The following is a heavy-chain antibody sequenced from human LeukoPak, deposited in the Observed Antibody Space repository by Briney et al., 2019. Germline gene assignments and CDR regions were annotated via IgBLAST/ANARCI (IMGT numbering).Heavy chain of an antibody. Sequence: GGSLRLSCAASGFTFDDYAMHWVRQAPGKGLEWVSAISGSGGSTYYADSVKGRFTISRDNSKNTLYLQMNSLRAEDTAVYYCAKGAAGTDAFDIWGQGTMVTVSS. CDR1: GFTFDDYA. CDR2: ISGSGGST. CDR3: AKGAAGTDAFDI. V-gene: IGHV3-23*01. J-gene: IGHJ3*02. D-gene: IGHD6-13*01.